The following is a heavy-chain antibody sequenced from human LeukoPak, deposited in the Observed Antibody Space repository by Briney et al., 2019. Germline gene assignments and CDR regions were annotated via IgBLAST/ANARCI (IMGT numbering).Heavy chain of an antibody. V-gene: IGHV3-23*01. CDR2: ISGSGGST. J-gene: IGHJ4*02. CDR1: GGSISSYY. Sequence: LASETLSLTCTVSGGSISSYYWSWVRQAPGKGLEWVSAISGSGGSTYYADSVKGRFTISRDNSKNTLYLQMNSLRAEDTAVYYCAKEDRQQLFDYWGQGTLVTVSS. D-gene: IGHD6-13*01. CDR3: AKEDRQQLFDY.